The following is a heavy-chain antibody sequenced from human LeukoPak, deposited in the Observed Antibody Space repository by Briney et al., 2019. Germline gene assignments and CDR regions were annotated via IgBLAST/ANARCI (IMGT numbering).Heavy chain of an antibody. V-gene: IGHV3-73*01. J-gene: IGHJ4*02. D-gene: IGHD2-2*03. CDR3: TSGYCSSTTCFDY. CDR1: GFTFSGSV. CDR2: IRSKANSYAT. Sequence: GGSLRLSCAASGFTFSGSVMHWVRQASGKGLDWVGRIRSKANSYATAYAASVKGRFTISRDDSKNTAYLQMNSLKTEDTAVYYCTSGYCSSTTCFDYWGQGTLVTVSS.